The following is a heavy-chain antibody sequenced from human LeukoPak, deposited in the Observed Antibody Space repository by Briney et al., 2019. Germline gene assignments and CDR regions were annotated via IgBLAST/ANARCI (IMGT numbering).Heavy chain of an antibody. J-gene: IGHJ5*02. D-gene: IGHD6-13*01. CDR1: GFTFSSYW. V-gene: IGHV3-7*03. Sequence: GGSLRLSCAASGFTFSSYWMSWVRQAPGKGLEWVANIKQDGSEKYYVDSVKGRFTISRDNAKNSLYLQMNSLRAEDTAVYYCARDSIAAAGIREYNWFDPWGQGTLVTVSS. CDR3: ARDSIAAAGIREYNWFDP. CDR2: IKQDGSEK.